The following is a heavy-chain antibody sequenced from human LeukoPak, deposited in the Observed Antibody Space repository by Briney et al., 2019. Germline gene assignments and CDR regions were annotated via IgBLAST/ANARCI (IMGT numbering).Heavy chain of an antibody. V-gene: IGHV3-23*01. CDR1: GFTFSGFA. CDR3: AKTMGAIDHDY. D-gene: IGHD1-26*01. J-gene: IGHJ4*02. Sequence: GGSLRLSCGASGFTFSGFAMSWVRQASGKGLEWVSTIRSNGVNTYYADSVKGRFSLSRDNSKNTLSLQMNSLRAEDTAVYYCAKTMGAIDHDYWGQGALVTVSS. CDR2: IRSNGVNT.